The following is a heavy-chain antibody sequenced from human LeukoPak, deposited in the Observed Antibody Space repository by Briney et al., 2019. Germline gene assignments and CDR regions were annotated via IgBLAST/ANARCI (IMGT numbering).Heavy chain of an antibody. CDR1: GYTFTSYG. J-gene: IGHJ5*02. V-gene: IGHV1-18*01. CDR3: ARVELLSGLGYYYGSGSYYNSNWFDP. CDR2: ISASNGNT. Sequence: ASVKVSCNASGYTFTSYGISWVRQAPGQGLEWMGWISASNGNTNYAQKLQGRVTMTTDTSTSTAYMELRSLRSDDTAVYYCARVELLSGLGYYYGSGSYYNSNWFDPWGQGTLVTVSS. D-gene: IGHD3-10*01.